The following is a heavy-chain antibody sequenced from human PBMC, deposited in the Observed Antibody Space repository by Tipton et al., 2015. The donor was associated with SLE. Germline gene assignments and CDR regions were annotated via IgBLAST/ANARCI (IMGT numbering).Heavy chain of an antibody. V-gene: IGHV4-38-2*02. D-gene: IGHD3-3*01. CDR3: ARDPYDSWSDYQATFDY. CDR2: IYRSGTA. Sequence: LRLSCSVSGYSIYNGFYWGWIRQSPGKGLEWIGSIYRSGTAYYNPSLKSRVTMSVDTSKNQFSLKLTSVTAADTAVYYCARDPYDSWSDYQATFDYWGQGTLVTVSP. CDR1: GYSIYNGFY. J-gene: IGHJ4*02.